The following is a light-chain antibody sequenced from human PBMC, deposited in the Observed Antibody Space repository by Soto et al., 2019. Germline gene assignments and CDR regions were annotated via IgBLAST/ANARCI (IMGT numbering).Light chain of an antibody. J-gene: IGKJ1*01. CDR2: ATS. CDR1: QRVISDY. CDR3: QQYEASPWT. V-gene: IGKV3-20*01. Sequence: ENVLTQSPGTLSLSPGEGASLSCRASQRVISDYFGWYQQKEGQAPRLIIYATSRRAAGIPDRFSGSASETDFTLTISRVEPADSAIYYCQQYEASPWTFGQG.